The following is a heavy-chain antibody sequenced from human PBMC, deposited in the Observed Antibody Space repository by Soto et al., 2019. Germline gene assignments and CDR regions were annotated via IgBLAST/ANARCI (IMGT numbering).Heavy chain of an antibody. CDR2: LSTYSGIR. Sequence: QVLLVQSGPEVRKPGASVKVSCKASGYTFTSHGVSWLRQAPGQGLEWLGWLSTYSGIRNYARKFQDRVTMGSDTSTSTVYMELRSLTSNATAMYYCARDPSTSRFDYWGQGTLVTVSS. CDR1: GYTFTSHG. V-gene: IGHV1-18*01. J-gene: IGHJ4*02. D-gene: IGHD2-2*01. CDR3: ARDPSTSRFDY.